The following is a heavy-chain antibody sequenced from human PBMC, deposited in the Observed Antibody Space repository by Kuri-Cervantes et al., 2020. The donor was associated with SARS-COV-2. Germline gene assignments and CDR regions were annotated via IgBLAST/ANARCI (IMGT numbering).Heavy chain of an antibody. D-gene: IGHD2-21*01. CDR1: GFIFRNYV. CDR3: VGDESNVVQRGF. J-gene: IGHJ4*02. V-gene: IGHV3-64D*08. CDR2: IRNYGGSP. Sequence: GGSLRLSCSASGFIFRNYVMYWVRQAPGKGLEYVSSIRNYGGSPYYGDSVKGRFTISRDNSKNTLYLQMDSLRVEDTAVYYCVGDESNVVQRGFWGQGSRVTSPQ.